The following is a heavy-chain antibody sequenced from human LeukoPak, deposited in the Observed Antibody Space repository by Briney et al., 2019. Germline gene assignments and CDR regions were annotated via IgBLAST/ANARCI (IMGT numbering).Heavy chain of an antibody. CDR3: ARDAVYGGYVDY. CDR2: ISYDGSNK. J-gene: IGHJ4*02. CDR1: GFTFSSYA. Sequence: GRSLRLSCAASGFTFSSYAMHWVRQAPGKGLEWVAVISYDGSNKYYADSVKGRFTISRDSSKNTLYLQMNSLRAEDTAVYYCARDAVYGGYVDYWGQGTLVTVSS. D-gene: IGHD4/OR15-4a*01. V-gene: IGHV3-30*04.